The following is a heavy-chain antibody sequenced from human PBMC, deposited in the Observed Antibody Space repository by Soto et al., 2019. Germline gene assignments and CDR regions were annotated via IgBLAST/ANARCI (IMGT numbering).Heavy chain of an antibody. CDR3: ARDLGSSGWPYYGMDV. CDR1: GYTFTSYG. Sequence: XSVKVSCEASGYTFTSYGISWGRQAPVQGLEWMGWISAYNGNTNYAQKLQGRVTMTTDTSTSTAYMELRSLRSDDTAVYYCARDLGSSGWPYYGMDVWGQGTTVTVSS. D-gene: IGHD6-19*01. V-gene: IGHV1-18*01. CDR2: ISAYNGNT. J-gene: IGHJ6*02.